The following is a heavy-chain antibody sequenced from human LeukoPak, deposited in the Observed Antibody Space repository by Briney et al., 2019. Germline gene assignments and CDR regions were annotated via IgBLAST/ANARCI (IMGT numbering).Heavy chain of an antibody. CDR3: AVYCSSTSCYEGFNFDY. D-gene: IGHD2-2*01. V-gene: IGHV4-34*01. J-gene: IGHJ4*02. Sequence: SETLSLTCAVYGGSFSGYYWSWIRQPPGKGLEWIGEINHSGSTNYNPSLKSRVTISVDTSKNQFSLKLSSVTAADTAVYYCAVYCSSTSCYEGFNFDYWGQGTLVTVSS. CDR2: INHSGST. CDR1: GGSFSGYY.